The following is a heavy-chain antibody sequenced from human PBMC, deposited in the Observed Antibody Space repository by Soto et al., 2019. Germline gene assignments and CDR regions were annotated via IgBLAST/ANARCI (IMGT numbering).Heavy chain of an antibody. J-gene: IGHJ3*02. CDR3: ATHRAAVIAADAFDI. CDR1: GYKVSTWHNFTSYW. CDR2: IYPGDSDT. V-gene: IGHV5-51*01. Sequence: PGESLKISCMGSGYKVSTWHNFTSYWIAWVRQMPGEGLEWMGIIYPGDSDTRYSPSFQGQVTISADKSISTAYLQWSSLKASDTAMYYCATHRAAVIAADAFDIWRQGTMVTVSS. D-gene: IGHD6-13*01.